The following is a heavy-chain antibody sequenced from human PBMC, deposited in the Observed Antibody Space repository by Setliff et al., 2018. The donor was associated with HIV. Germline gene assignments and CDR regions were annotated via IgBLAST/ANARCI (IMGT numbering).Heavy chain of an antibody. Sequence: PSETLSLTCTIYGGSFSGNHWSWIRQSPGNGLEWIGEVLYNGGTRYNPSLENRVSMSVDTSKNQFSLKLLSVTAADTAVYYCVRGAPRSASGPLPWIYWGQGTPVTVSS. CDR3: VRGAPRSASGPLPWIY. D-gene: IGHD3-10*01. V-gene: IGHV4-34*01. J-gene: IGHJ4*02. CDR2: VLYNGGT. CDR1: GGSFSGNH.